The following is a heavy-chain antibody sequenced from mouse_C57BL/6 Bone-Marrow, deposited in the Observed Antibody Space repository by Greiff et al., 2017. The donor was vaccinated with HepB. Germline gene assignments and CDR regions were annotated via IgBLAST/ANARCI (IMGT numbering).Heavy chain of an antibody. CDR2: IDPSDSYT. CDR3: AREDYGNPFDY. CDR1: GYTFTSYW. Sequence: VQLQQPGAELVMPGASVKLSCKASGYTFTSYWMHWVKQRPGQGLEWIGEIDPSDSYTNYNQKFKGKSTLTVDKASSTAYMQLSSLTSEDSAVYYCAREDYGNPFDYWGQGTTLTVSS. V-gene: IGHV1-69*01. D-gene: IGHD2-1*01. J-gene: IGHJ2*01.